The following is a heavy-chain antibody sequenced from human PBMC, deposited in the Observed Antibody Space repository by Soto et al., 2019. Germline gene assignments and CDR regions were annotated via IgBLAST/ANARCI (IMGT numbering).Heavy chain of an antibody. CDR2: IKYDGSEK. CDR3: ARDKRCVNSDSCYSWFDP. CDR1: GFAFSSYL. V-gene: IGHV3-7*03. Sequence: PGGSLRLSFAAPGFAFSSYLVRLGRPGPGGGVEWVAYIKYDGSEKKYVDSVMGRFTISRDNAKNSLYLQMDGLRAEDTAVYYCARDKRCVNSDSCYSWFDPWGQGSQVTVSS. J-gene: IGHJ5*02. D-gene: IGHD6-13*01.